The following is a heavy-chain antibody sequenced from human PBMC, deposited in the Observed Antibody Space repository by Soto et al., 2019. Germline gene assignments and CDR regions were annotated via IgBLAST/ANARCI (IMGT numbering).Heavy chain of an antibody. D-gene: IGHD3-10*01. CDR3: ARREFATSPLDP. J-gene: IGHJ5*02. CDR1: GGAISSSSYY. V-gene: IGHV4-39*01. CDR2: IYYTGTT. Sequence: QLQLQESGPGLVKPSETLSLTCTVSGGAISSSSYYWGWIRQPPGKGLEWIGNIYYTGTTYYNPSLKSRVTISQDTSKNQFSLKLNSVAAADTAVYYCARREFATSPLDPWGQGTLVIVSS.